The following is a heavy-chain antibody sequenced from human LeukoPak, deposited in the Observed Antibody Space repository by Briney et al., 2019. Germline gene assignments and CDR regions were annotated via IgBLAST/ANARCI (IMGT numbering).Heavy chain of an antibody. CDR3: ARDPGLGTPHYFDY. CDR1: GFTFSSNY. J-gene: IGHJ4*02. Sequence: GGSLRLSCAASGFTFSSNYMSWVRQAPGKGLEWVSIIYDSGDTYYADSVKGRFTISRDNSKNTLYLQMNRLRDEDTAVYYCARDPGLGTPHYFDYWGQGTLVTVSS. V-gene: IGHV3-53*01. CDR2: IYDSGDT. D-gene: IGHD7-27*01.